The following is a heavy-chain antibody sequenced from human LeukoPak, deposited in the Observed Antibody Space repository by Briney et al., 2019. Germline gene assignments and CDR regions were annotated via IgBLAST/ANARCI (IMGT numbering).Heavy chain of an antibody. CDR2: IYYSGST. CDR3: ARYCSGTSCPYNWFDP. J-gene: IGHJ5*02. Sequence: PSETLSLTCTVSGGSISSSSYYWGWIRQPPGKGLEWIGSIYYSGSTYYNPSLKSRVTISVDTSKDQFSLKLSSVTAADTAVYYCARYCSGTSCPYNWFDPWGQGTLVTVSS. CDR1: GGSISSSSYY. V-gene: IGHV4-39*01. D-gene: IGHD2-2*01.